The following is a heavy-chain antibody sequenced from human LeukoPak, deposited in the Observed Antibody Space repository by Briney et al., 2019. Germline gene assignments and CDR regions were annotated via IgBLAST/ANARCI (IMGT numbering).Heavy chain of an antibody. CDR1: GGTFSSYA. D-gene: IGHD6-25*01. J-gene: IGHJ3*02. V-gene: IGHV1-69*05. Sequence: SVKVSCKASGGTFSSYAISWVRQAPGQGLEWMGGIIPIFGTADYAQKFQGRVTITTDESTSTAYMELSSLRSEDTAVYYCARGGYSSAYDAFDIWGQGTMVTVSS. CDR2: IIPIFGTA. CDR3: ARGGYSSAYDAFDI.